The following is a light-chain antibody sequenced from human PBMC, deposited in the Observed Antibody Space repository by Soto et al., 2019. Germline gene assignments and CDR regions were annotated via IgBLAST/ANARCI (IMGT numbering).Light chain of an antibody. CDR3: YSYAGSNTYYV. J-gene: IGLJ1*01. Sequence: QSALTQPASVSGSPGQSIAISCTGTSSDVGSYDLVSWYQQHPGKAPKPIIYEVTKRPSGVSERFSGSKSGNTASLTISGLQAEDESDYYCYSYAGSNTYYVFGTGTKGTVL. V-gene: IGLV2-23*02. CDR1: SSDVGSYDL. CDR2: EVT.